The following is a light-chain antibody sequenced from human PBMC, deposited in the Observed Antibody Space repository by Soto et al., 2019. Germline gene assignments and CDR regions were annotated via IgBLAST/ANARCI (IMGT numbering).Light chain of an antibody. Sequence: DIQVTQSPSTLSASVGDRVTITCRASQSIGSWLAWYQQKPGKAPNLLIYKASSLEGGVPSRFSGSGSGTEFALTISSLQPDDFATYYCQQYNSYSTFGQGTKVEIK. CDR3: QQYNSYST. V-gene: IGKV1-5*03. J-gene: IGKJ1*01. CDR2: KAS. CDR1: QSIGSW.